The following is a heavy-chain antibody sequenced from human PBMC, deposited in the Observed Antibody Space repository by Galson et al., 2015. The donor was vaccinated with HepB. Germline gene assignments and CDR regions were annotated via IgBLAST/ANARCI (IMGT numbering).Heavy chain of an antibody. J-gene: IGHJ4*02. CDR2: TSRDGTYK. D-gene: IGHD6-13*01. CDR3: ARAVEQQLVSGSLGPDY. Sequence: FLRLSCAASGFTFSNFAMHWVRQAPGKGLEWVAVTSRDGTYKYYAGSVKGRFTISRDNSKKTLYLQMNSLRAEDTAFYYCARAVEQQLVSGSLGPDYWGQGTLVTVSS. CDR1: GFTFSNFA. V-gene: IGHV3-30-3*01.